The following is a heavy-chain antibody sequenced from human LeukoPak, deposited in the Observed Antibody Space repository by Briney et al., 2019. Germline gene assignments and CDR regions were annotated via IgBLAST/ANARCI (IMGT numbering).Heavy chain of an antibody. CDR3: AKGRLLFTSYYYHMDV. J-gene: IGHJ6*03. CDR2: ISGSGGST. D-gene: IGHD2-21*02. V-gene: IGHV3-23*01. CDR1: GFTFSSYA. Sequence: PGGSLRLSCAASGFTFSSYAMSWVRQAPGKGLEWGSAISGSGGSTYYADSVKGRFTISRDNSKNTLYLQMNSLRAEDTAVYYCAKGRLLFTSYYYHMDVWGKGTTVTVSS.